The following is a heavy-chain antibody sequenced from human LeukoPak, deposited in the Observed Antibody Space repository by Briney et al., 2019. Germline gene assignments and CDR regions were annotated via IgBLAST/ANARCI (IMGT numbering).Heavy chain of an antibody. CDR3: AKDMRKGHYYDSSGYYDY. CDR1: GFTFDDYT. D-gene: IGHD3-22*01. J-gene: IGHJ4*02. V-gene: IGHV3-43D*03. Sequence: PGGSLRLSCAASGFTFDDYTMHWVRQAPGKGLEWVSLISWDGGSTYYADSVKGRFTISRDNSKNSLYLQMNSLRAEDTALYYCAKDMRKGHYYDSSGYYDYWGQGTLVTVSS. CDR2: ISWDGGST.